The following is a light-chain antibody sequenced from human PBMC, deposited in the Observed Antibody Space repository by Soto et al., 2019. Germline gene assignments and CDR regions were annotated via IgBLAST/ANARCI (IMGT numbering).Light chain of an antibody. J-gene: IGKJ5*01. V-gene: IGKV3D-15*01. CDR3: QQYNNWLIT. CDR2: DAS. Sequence: EIVLTQSPGTLSLSPGERATLSCRASQRVSSNYLAWYQQKPGQAPRLLISDASNRATGIPARFSGSGSGTEFTLTISSLQSEDFAVYYCQQYNNWLITFGQGTRLEIK. CDR1: QRVSSN.